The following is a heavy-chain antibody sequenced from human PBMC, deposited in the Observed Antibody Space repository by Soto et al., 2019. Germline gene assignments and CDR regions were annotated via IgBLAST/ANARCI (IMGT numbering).Heavy chain of an antibody. CDR1: GYGFRSNR. V-gene: IGHV5-10-1*01. CDR2: IDPRDSEI. D-gene: IGHD5-12*01. CDR3: ARLNYEYDNVMDV. J-gene: IGHJ6*02. Sequence: GESLKISCKAFGYGFRSNRIGWVRQMPGKGLEWMGRIDPRDSEINYSPSFQGRVTISVDKTISTAFLQWHSLKASDTAIYYCARLNYEYDNVMDVWGPGTTGPRLL.